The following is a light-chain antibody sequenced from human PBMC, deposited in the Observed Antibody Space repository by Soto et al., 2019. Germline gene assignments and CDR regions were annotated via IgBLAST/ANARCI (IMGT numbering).Light chain of an antibody. CDR3: SSYTSTSTWV. J-gene: IGLJ3*02. CDR2: EVN. V-gene: IGLV2-14*01. Sequence: QSALTQPASVSGSPGQSITICCTGTSSDVGGYNYVSWYQQHPGKAPKLMIYEVNNRPSGVSNRFSGSKSGNTASLTISGLQADDEADYYCSSYTSTSTWVFGGGTKLTVL. CDR1: SSDVGGYNY.